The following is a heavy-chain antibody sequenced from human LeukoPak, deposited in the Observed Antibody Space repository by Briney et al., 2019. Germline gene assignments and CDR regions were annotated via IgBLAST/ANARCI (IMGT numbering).Heavy chain of an antibody. Sequence: SVKVSCKASGGTFSSYAISWVRQAPGQGLEWMGGIIPIFGTANYAQKFQGRVTITADESTSTAYMELSSLRSEDTAVYYCARDKASQGELLYWFDPWGQGTLVTVSS. CDR2: IIPIFGTA. CDR1: GGTFSSYA. V-gene: IGHV1-69*01. J-gene: IGHJ5*02. CDR3: ARDKASQGELLYWFDP. D-gene: IGHD3-10*01.